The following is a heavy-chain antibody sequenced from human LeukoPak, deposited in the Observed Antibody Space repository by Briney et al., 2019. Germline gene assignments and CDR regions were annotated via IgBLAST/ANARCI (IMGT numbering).Heavy chain of an antibody. CDR3: ARRRGYSYGQHYYYYYGMDV. CDR1: GYTFTGYY. CDR2: INPNSGGT. D-gene: IGHD5-18*01. V-gene: IGHV1-2*02. Sequence: ASVKASCKASGYTFTGYYMHWVRQAPGQGLEWMGWINPNSGGTNYAQKFQGRVTMTRDTSISTAYMELSRLRSDDTAVYYCARRRGYSYGQHYYYYYGMDVWGQGTTVTVSS. J-gene: IGHJ6*02.